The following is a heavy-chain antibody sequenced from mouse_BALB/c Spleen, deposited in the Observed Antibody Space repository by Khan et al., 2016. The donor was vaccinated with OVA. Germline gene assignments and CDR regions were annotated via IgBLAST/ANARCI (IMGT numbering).Heavy chain of an antibody. V-gene: IGHV5-6*01. D-gene: IGHD1-1*01. CDR1: GFTFSTSG. J-gene: IGHJ3*01. CDR3: ARLAYYYNSEGFAY. Sequence: VELVESGGDFVRPGGSLKLSCAASGFTFSTSGMSWVRQTPDKRLEWVATINTGGAYTYYPDTVKGRFTISRDNAKNTLYLQLNSLESEDTAIYYCARLAYYYNSEGFAYWGRGTLVTVSA. CDR2: INTGGAYT.